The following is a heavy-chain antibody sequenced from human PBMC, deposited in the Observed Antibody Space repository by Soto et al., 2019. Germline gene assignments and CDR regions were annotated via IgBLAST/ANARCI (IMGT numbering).Heavy chain of an antibody. CDR3: SRNPPIYGETTYWFDP. V-gene: IGHV5-51*01. CDR2: IYPGDSDA. J-gene: IGHJ5*02. D-gene: IGHD4-17*01. CDR1: GYSFTSYW. Sequence: PGESLKISCKGSGYSFTSYWIGWVRQMPGKGLEWMGIIYPGDSDARYSPSFQGQVTISADKSISTAYLQWSSLKASDTAMYYCSRNPPIYGETTYWFDPWGQGTLVTVAS.